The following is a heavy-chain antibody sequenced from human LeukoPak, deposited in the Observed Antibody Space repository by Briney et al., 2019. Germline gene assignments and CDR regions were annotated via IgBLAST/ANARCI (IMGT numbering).Heavy chain of an antibody. V-gene: IGHV3-23*01. D-gene: IGHD3-22*01. CDR2: IGAGGAST. CDR1: GFTFSSYA. J-gene: IGHJ4*02. CDR3: ARGVVAPDN. Sequence: PGGSLRLSCAASGFTFSSYAMSWVRQAPGKGLEWVSAIGAGGASTFYADSVKGRFAISRDNSKNTMYLQMNSLRVEDTAIYYCARGVVAPDNWGQGTLVTVSS.